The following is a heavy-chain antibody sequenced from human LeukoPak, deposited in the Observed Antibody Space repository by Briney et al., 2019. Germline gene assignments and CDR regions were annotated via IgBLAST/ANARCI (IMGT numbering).Heavy chain of an antibody. Sequence: PGGSLRLSCAASGITVSTNYMSWVRQAPGKGLEWVSIAFSDGRTFYADSVKGRFTISRDSSKNTGFLQMNSLRAEDTAVYYCARGDFDYWGQGTLVTVSS. V-gene: IGHV3-53*01. CDR2: AFSDGRT. J-gene: IGHJ4*02. CDR1: GITVSTNY. CDR3: ARGDFDY.